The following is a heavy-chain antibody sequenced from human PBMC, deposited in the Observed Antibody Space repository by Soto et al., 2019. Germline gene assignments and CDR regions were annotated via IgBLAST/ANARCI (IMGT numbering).Heavy chain of an antibody. CDR1: GFTFSNAW. V-gene: IGHV3-15*01. D-gene: IGHD6-13*01. CDR3: MFSSSWYGFAFDY. CDR2: IKSKTGGGKN. Sequence: GGSLRLSCAASGFTFSNAWMSWVRQAPGKGLEWVGRIKSKTGGGKNDYAAPVKGRFTIPRDDSKNTLYLQMNSLKTADTAVYYCMFSSSWYGFAFDYWGQGTLVTVSS. J-gene: IGHJ4*02.